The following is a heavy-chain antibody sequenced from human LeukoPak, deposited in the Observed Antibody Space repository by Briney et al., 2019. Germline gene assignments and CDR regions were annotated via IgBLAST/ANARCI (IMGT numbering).Heavy chain of an antibody. D-gene: IGHD6-13*01. CDR1: GFTFSSYW. CDR3: ARVLGSSWYGAFDI. V-gene: IGHV3-7*01. J-gene: IGHJ3*02. CDR2: IKQDGSEK. Sequence: GGSLRLSCAASGFTFSSYWMSWVRQAPGKGLEWVANIKQDGSEKYYVDSVKGRFTISRDNAKNSLYLQMNSLRAEDTAVYYCARVLGSSWYGAFDIWGQGTMVTVSS.